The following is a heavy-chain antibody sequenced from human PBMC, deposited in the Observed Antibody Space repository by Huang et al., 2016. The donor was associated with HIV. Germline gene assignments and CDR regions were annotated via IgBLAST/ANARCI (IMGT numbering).Heavy chain of an antibody. D-gene: IGHD5-12*01. CDR3: ATMRGFNLLDS. CDR2: IKQDDSER. Sequence: EVQLVESGGGLVQPGGSLRLSCAASGFSFSSYWMSWVRQAPGKGLEWLANIKQDDSERYYVVAVKGRFTISRDNAKNSLYLQMSSLRVEDSAVYYCATMRGFNLLDSWGQGTLVTVSS. CDR1: GFSFSSYW. V-gene: IGHV3-7*01. J-gene: IGHJ4*02.